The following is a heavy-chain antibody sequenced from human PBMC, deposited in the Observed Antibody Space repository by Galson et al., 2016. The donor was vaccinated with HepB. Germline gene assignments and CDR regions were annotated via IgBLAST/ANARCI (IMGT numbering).Heavy chain of an antibody. CDR3: ARGSEWETPLDDAFDI. D-gene: IGHD1-26*01. J-gene: IGHJ3*02. Sequence: SLRLSCAGSGFTFSTYALNWVRQAPGRGLEWVSVISASGAYTYYADSVRGRFTISRDNSKNTLYLQISGLKFEDTGVYYCARGSEWETPLDDAFDIWGQGTMVTVPS. CDR2: ISASGAYT. CDR1: GFTFSTYA. V-gene: IGHV3-23*01.